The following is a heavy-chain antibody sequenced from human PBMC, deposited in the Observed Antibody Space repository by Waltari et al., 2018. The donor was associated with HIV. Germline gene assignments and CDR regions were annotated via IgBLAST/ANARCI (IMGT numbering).Heavy chain of an antibody. V-gene: IGHV1-69*12. Sequence: QVQLVQSGAEVKKPGSSVKVSCKASGGTFSSYAISWVRQAPGQGLEWMGGIIPIFGTANYAQKFQGRVTITADESTSTAYMELSSLRSEDTAVYYCARGELGRYSSSWNEYFQHWGQGTLVTVSS. CDR3: ARGELGRYSSSWNEYFQH. D-gene: IGHD6-13*01. CDR1: GGTFSSYA. CDR2: IIPIFGTA. J-gene: IGHJ1*01.